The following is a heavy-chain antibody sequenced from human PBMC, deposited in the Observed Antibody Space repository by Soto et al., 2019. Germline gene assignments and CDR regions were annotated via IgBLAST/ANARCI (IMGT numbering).Heavy chain of an antibody. Sequence: PSETLSRTCSVSGSTVCGVSRPTTSFYWGWIRQPPGKGLQWVGSVDSSGSTYYNPSLKSRVTISVDTSKNQFFLKLTSVTAADTAVYYCARLLTYWGHGILVTVS. CDR1: GSTVCGVSRPTTSFY. CDR2: VDSSGST. V-gene: IGHV4-39*01. J-gene: IGHJ4*01. D-gene: IGHD2-8*01. CDR3: ARLLTY.